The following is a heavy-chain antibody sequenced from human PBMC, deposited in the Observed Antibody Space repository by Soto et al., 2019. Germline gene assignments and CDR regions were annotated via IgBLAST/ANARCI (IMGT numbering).Heavy chain of an antibody. CDR1: GFTFSSYA. Sequence: GGSLRLSCAASGFTFSSYAISWVRQAPGKGLELVSAISGSGGSTYYADSVKGRFTISRDNSKNTLYLQMNSLRAEDTAVYYCAKVTYYDILTGYYSSSNFDYWGQGTLVTVSS. CDR2: ISGSGGST. V-gene: IGHV3-23*01. D-gene: IGHD3-9*01. CDR3: AKVTYYDILTGYYSSSNFDY. J-gene: IGHJ4*02.